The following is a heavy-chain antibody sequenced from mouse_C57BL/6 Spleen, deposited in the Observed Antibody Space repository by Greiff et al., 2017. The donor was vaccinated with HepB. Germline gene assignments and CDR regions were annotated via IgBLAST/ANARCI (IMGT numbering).Heavy chain of an antibody. CDR1: GFTFSSYA. CDR2: ISSGGDYI. V-gene: IGHV5-9-1*02. Sequence: EVKLVESGEGLVKPGGSLKLSCAASGFTFSSYAMSWVRQTPEKRLEWVAYISSGGDYIYYADTVKGRFTISRDNARNTLYLQMSSLKSEDTAMYYCTRDLRQAGWDAMDYWGQGTSVTVSS. CDR3: TRDLRQAGWDAMDY. D-gene: IGHD3-2*01. J-gene: IGHJ4*01.